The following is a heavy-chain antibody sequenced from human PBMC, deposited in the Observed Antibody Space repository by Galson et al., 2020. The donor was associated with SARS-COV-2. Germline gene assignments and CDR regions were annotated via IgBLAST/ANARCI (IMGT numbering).Heavy chain of an antibody. CDR2: IGTAGDT. D-gene: IGHD5-18*01. CDR3: ARGAPDTAMVLFDY. Sequence: GESLKISCAASGFTFSSYDMHWVRQATGKGLEWVSAIGTAGDTYYPGSVKGQFTISRENAKNSLYLQMNSLRAGDTAVYYCARGAPDTAMVLFDYWGQGTLVTVSS. V-gene: IGHV3-13*01. CDR1: GFTFSSYD. J-gene: IGHJ4*02.